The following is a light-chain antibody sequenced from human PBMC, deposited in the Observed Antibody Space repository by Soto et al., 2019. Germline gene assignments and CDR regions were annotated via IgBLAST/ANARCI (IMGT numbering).Light chain of an antibody. J-gene: IGLJ1*01. Sequence: SVLTQPPSASGTPGQRVTISCSGSSSNIGSNTVNWYQQLSGTAPKLLIYSNDQRPSGVPDRFSGSKSGTSASLAISGLQSEDEADYYCQSFDISLNGYVFATGTKVTVL. CDR1: SSNIGSNT. V-gene: IGLV1-44*01. CDR3: QSFDISLNGYV. CDR2: SND.